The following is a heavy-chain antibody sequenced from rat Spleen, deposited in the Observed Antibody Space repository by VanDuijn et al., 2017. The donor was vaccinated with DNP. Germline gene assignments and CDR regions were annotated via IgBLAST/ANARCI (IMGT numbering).Heavy chain of an antibody. CDR2: ITYDGGGT. Sequence: EVQLVESGGGLVQPGRSLKLSCAASGFTFSNYGMAWVRQAPTKGLEWVAYITYDGGGTYYRDSVKGRFTISRDNAKSTLYLQMNSLRSEDMATYYCARPYGYNNGGFAYWGQGTLVTVSS. CDR3: ARPYGYNNGGFAY. J-gene: IGHJ3*01. V-gene: IGHV5-22*01. CDR1: GFTFSNYG. D-gene: IGHD1-4*01.